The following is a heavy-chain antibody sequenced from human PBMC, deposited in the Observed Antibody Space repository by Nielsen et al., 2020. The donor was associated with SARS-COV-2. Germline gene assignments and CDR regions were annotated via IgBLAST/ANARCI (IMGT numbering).Heavy chain of an antibody. CDR1: GYTFTSYD. Sequence: ASVKVSCKASGYTFTSYDINWVRQATGQGLEWMGWMNPNSGNTGYAQKFQGRVTMTRNTSISTAYMELSSLRSEDTAVYYCARGDISGWYGIWWGAEYFQHWGQGTLVTVSS. D-gene: IGHD6-19*01. V-gene: IGHV1-8*01. CDR3: ARGDISGWYGIWWGAEYFQH. CDR2: MNPNSGNT. J-gene: IGHJ1*01.